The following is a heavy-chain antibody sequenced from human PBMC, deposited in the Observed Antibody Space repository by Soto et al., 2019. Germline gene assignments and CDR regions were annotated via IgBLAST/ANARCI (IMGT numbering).Heavy chain of an antibody. CDR3: ARDGGIAAVRPDDAFDM. Sequence: SLRLSCAASGFTFSSYAMRWVRQAPGKGLEWVSAISGSGGSTYYADSVKGRFTISRDNSKNTLYLQMKSLKAEDTAVYHCARDGGIAAVRPDDAFDMWGQETM. V-gene: IGHV3-23*01. D-gene: IGHD6-13*01. CDR2: ISGSGGST. CDR1: GFTFSSYA. J-gene: IGHJ3*02.